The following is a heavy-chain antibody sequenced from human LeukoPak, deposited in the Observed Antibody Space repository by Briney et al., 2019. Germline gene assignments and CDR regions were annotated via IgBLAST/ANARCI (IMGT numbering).Heavy chain of an antibody. D-gene: IGHD3-22*01. J-gene: IGHJ4*02. CDR2: IHYSGST. CDR1: GGSLSSYY. V-gene: IGHV4-59*12. Sequence: PSETLSLTCTVSGGSLSSYYWSWIRQPPGKGLECIGYIHYSGSTYYNPSLKSRVTISVDTSKNQFSLKLSSVTAADTAVYYCARDTSQNGYPFDYWGQGTLVTVSS. CDR3: ARDTSQNGYPFDY.